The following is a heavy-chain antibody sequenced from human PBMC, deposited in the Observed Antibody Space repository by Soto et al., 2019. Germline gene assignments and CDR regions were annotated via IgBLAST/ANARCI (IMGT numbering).Heavy chain of an antibody. J-gene: IGHJ5*02. V-gene: IGHV3-11*01. CDR2: INSNGATT. Sequence: PGGSLRLSCSASGFDFNIYYMSWIRQPPGKGLEWVADINSNGATTHYADSVKGRFTISRDNAKKSLYLQMNSLRDDDTAVYYCARDAWGGPSGHGILVTVSS. CDR1: GFDFNIYY. D-gene: IGHD3-10*01. CDR3: ARDAWGGP.